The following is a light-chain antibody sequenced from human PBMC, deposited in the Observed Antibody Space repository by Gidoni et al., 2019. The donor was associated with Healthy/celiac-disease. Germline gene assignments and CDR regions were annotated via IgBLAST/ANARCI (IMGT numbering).Light chain of an antibody. CDR1: QSVSSS. CDR2: DAS. J-gene: IGKJ1*01. CDR3: QQRSNWPT. V-gene: IGKV3-11*01. Sequence: EIVLTQSPATLSLSPGERATLSCRASQSVSSSLSWYQQKPGQAPRLLIYDASNRATGIPARFSGSGSGTDFTLTISSLEREDFAVYYCQQRSNWPTFGQXTKVEIK.